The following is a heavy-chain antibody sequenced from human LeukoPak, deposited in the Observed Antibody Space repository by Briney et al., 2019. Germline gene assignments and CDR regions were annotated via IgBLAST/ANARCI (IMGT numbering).Heavy chain of an antibody. D-gene: IGHD3-22*01. V-gene: IGHV3-74*01. CDR3: GSLTVVAKDH. Sequence: GGSLRLSCAASGFTFSTYWMHWVRQAPGKGLVGVAQINCDGSSTSYADSVKGRFTISRDTAKNTLYLQMISLRAEDTAVYYCGSLTVVAKDHWGQGTLVAVSS. CDR1: GFTFSTYW. J-gene: IGHJ4*02. CDR2: INCDGSST.